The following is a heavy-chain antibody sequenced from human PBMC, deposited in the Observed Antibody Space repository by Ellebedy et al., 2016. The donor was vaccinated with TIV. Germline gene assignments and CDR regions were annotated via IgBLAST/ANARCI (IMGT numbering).Heavy chain of an antibody. D-gene: IGHD3-22*01. J-gene: IGHJ4*02. CDR2: ISAYTGNT. Sequence: AASVKVSCKASGYTFTRYGIPWVRQAPGQGLEWMGWISAYTGNTNYAQKLQGRVTMTTDTSTNTAYMELRSLRSDVTAVYYFARDEGGEGSMIVVVHFDYWGQGTLVTVSS. V-gene: IGHV1-18*01. CDR1: GYTFTRYG. CDR3: ARDEGGEGSMIVVVHFDY.